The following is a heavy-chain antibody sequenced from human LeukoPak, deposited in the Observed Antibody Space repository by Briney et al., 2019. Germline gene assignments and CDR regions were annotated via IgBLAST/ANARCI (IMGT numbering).Heavy chain of an antibody. CDR3: ARDLGGSYGSGAFDI. D-gene: IGHD1-26*01. Sequence: GGSLRLSCAASGFTFRSFAMHWVRQAPGKGLEWVAVISYDGSNKKYADSVKGRFTISRDNSKNTLFLQMNSLRAEDTAVYYCARDLGGSYGSGAFDIWGQGTMVTVSS. V-gene: IGHV3-30*04. CDR2: ISYDGSNK. J-gene: IGHJ3*02. CDR1: GFTFRSFA.